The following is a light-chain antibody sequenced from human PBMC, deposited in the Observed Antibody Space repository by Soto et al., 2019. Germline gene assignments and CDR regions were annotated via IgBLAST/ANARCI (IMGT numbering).Light chain of an antibody. V-gene: IGKV1-5*03. CDR3: QHYNSYSEA. CDR2: KAS. Sequence: DLQMTQSPSTLSASVGASVTITCRASQLISSWLAWYQQKPGKAPKLLIYKASRLERGVPSRFSGSESGTELTITITSLQPDDFETYYCQHYNSYSEAFGQGTKVDIK. CDR1: QLISSW. J-gene: IGKJ1*01.